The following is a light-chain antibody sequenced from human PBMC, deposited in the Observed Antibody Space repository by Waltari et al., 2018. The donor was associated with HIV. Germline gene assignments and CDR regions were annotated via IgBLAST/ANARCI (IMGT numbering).Light chain of an antibody. CDR3: AFFTDDNTLL. J-gene: IGLJ3*02. CDR1: ASDFGLSTF. Sequence: SAVTQPASVSGLPGQPITISCTGDASDFGLSTFVSWYHQHPGKLPRLIVDDVDTPASGIAACCSGSKAGHTAARSISGRRAEDEADYYCAFFTDDNTLLFGGGTKVTVL. CDR2: DVD. V-gene: IGLV2-14*03.